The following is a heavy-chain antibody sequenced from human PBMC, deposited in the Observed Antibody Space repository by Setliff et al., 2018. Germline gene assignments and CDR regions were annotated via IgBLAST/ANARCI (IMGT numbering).Heavy chain of an antibody. D-gene: IGHD5-12*01. CDR2: IYPGDSDT. J-gene: IGHJ4*02. CDR3: ARDSDSGYDY. CDR1: GYTFTNYW. Sequence: GESLKISCKGSGYTFTNYWTGWVRQMPGKGLEWMGLIYPGDSDTRYSPSFQGQVTISADKSISTAYLQWSSLKASDIGIYYCARDSDSGYDYWGQGTLVTVSS. V-gene: IGHV5-51*01.